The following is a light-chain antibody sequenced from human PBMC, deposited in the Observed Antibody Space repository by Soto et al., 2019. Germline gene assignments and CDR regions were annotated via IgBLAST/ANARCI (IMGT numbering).Light chain of an antibody. CDR1: SSDVGGYNY. J-gene: IGLJ1*01. CDR3: SSYTSRNTLV. CDR2: EVS. Sequence: QSALTQPASVSGSPGQSITISCTGTSSDVGGYNYVSWYQQHPGKAPKLMIYEVSNRPSGVSNRFSGSKSGNTASLTISGLQAEDDADYYCSSYTSRNTLVFGTGTKVTVL. V-gene: IGLV2-14*01.